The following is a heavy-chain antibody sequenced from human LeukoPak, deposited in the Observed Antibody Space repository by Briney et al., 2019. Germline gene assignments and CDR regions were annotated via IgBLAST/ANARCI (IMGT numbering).Heavy chain of an antibody. CDR2: IYYNGFT. J-gene: IGHJ4*02. CDR3: ARGGTWYYAFDY. CDR1: GGSISSDGDF. Sequence: SETLSLTCIVSGGSISSDGDFWSWFRQHPGKGLEWIGYIYYNGFTYYNPSLKSRVTISVDTSKNQFSLEVSSVTAADTAVYYCARGGTWYYAFDYWGQGTLVTVSS. D-gene: IGHD2-15*01. V-gene: IGHV4-31*03.